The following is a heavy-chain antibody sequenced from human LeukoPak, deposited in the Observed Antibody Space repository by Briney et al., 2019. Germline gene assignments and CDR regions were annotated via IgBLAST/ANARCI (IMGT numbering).Heavy chain of an antibody. V-gene: IGHV3-21*01. CDR3: ARLATHSSGWWWGGFDY. Sequence: PGGSLRLSCAASGFTFSSYSMNWVRQAPGKGLEWVSSISSSSSYIYYAGSVKGRFTISRDNAKNSLYLQMNSLRAEDTAVYYCARLATHSSGWWWGGFDYWGQGTLVTVSS. CDR2: ISSSSSYI. J-gene: IGHJ4*02. CDR1: GFTFSSYS. D-gene: IGHD6-19*01.